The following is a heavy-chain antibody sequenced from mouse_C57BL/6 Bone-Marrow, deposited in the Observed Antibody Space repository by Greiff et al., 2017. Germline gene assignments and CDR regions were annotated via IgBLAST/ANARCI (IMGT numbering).Heavy chain of an antibody. V-gene: IGHV1-81*01. Sequence: QVQLQQSGAELARPGASVKLSCKASGYTFTSYGISWVKQRTGQGLEWIGEIYPRSGNTYYNEKFKGKATLTADKASSTAYMELRSLTSEDSAVYFCARWAVYYDYYFDYWGQGTTLTVSS. CDR2: IYPRSGNT. CDR1: GYTFTSYG. CDR3: ARWAVYYDYYFDY. J-gene: IGHJ2*01. D-gene: IGHD2-4*01.